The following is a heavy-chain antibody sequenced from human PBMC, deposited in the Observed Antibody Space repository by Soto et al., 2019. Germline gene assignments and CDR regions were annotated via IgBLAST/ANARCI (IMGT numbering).Heavy chain of an antibody. J-gene: IGHJ6*02. Sequence: GASVKVSCKASGYTFTGYYMHWVRQAPGQGLEWMGWINPNSGGTNYAQKFQGWVTMTRDTSISTAYMELSRLRSDDTAVYYCARDMAVGNYYGSGSPANYYYYGMDVWGQGTTVTVSS. D-gene: IGHD3-10*01. CDR1: GYTFTGYY. CDR2: INPNSGGT. V-gene: IGHV1-2*04. CDR3: ARDMAVGNYYGSGSPANYYYYGMDV.